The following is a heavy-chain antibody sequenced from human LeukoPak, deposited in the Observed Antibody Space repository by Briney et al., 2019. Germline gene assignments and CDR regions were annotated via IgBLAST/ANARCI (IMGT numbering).Heavy chain of an antibody. J-gene: IGHJ4*02. D-gene: IGHD6-19*01. CDR1: GFTFSSYW. Sequence: GGSLRLSCAASGFTFSSYWMHWVRQAPGKGLVWVSCLNNDGSSIRYADSVRGRFTISRDNSKNTLFLQMNSLRAEDTAVYYCAKPLHSGWYYFDYWGQGTLVTVSS. CDR3: AKPLHSGWYYFDY. CDR2: LNNDGSSI. V-gene: IGHV3-74*01.